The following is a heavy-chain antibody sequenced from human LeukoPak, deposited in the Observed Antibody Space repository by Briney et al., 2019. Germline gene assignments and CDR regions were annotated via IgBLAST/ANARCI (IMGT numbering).Heavy chain of an antibody. CDR3: ARVDTVMAYYFDL. Sequence: GGSLRLSCVGFGLTFRNYGMNWVRQAPGTGLEWVAGMREDGGQEYYVDSVMGRFTISRHNSRNTLYLQMNSLRAEDTAVYYCARVDTVMAYYFDLWGQGTLVTVSS. D-gene: IGHD5-18*01. CDR2: MREDGGQE. J-gene: IGHJ4*02. V-gene: IGHV3-7*03. CDR1: GLTFRNYG.